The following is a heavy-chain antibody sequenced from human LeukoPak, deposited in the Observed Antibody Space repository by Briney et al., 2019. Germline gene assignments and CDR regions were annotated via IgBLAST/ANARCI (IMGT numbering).Heavy chain of an antibody. J-gene: IGHJ3*02. V-gene: IGHV3-7*05. CDR3: ARDPSSDAFDI. CDR1: GFTLSNYW. CDR2: IKEDGSEK. Sequence: GGSLGLSCAGSGFTLSNYWMTWVRQAPGKGLEWVANIKEDGSEKYYVDSVKGRFTISRDNAKNSLYLQMNSLRAEDTAVYYCARDPSSDAFDIWGQGTMVTVSS.